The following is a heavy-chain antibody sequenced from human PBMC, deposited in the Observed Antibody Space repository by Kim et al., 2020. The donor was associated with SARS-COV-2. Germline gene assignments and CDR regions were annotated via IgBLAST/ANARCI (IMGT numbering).Heavy chain of an antibody. Sequence: SETLSLTCTVSGGSISSSSYYWGWIRQPPGKGLEWIGSIYYGGSTYYNPSLKSRVTISVDTSKNQFSLKLSSVTAADTAVYYCAGGGLEWKTYYFDYWG. V-gene: IGHV4-39*07. J-gene: IGHJ4*01. CDR3: AGGGLEWKTYYFDY. D-gene: IGHD3-3*01. CDR2: IYYGGST. CDR1: GGSISSSSYY.